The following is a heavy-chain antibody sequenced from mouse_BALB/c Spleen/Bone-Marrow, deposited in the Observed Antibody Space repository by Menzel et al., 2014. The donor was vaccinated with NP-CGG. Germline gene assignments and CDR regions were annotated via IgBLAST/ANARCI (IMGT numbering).Heavy chain of an antibody. Sequence: LQQSGAELVKPGASVKMSCKASGYTFTSYVMHWVKQKPGQGLEWIGYINPYNDGTKYNEKFKGKATLTSDKSSSSAYMALSSLTSEDSAVYYCAGYDWYFDVWGAGTTVTVSS. J-gene: IGHJ1*01. CDR3: AGYDWYFDV. CDR1: GYTFTSYV. D-gene: IGHD2-14*01. CDR2: INPYNDGT. V-gene: IGHV1-14*01.